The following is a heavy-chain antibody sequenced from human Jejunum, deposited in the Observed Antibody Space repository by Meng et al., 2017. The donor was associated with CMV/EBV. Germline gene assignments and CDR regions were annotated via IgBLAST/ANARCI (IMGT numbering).Heavy chain of an antibody. J-gene: IGHJ5*02. CDR1: SSYA. V-gene: IGHV1-69*05. D-gene: IGHD2-15*01. Sequence: SSYAISWWRQAPGQGREWMGGILPKLGRLKYVQKFQGRVAMTTDESTSTVYMELYSLTSDDTAIYYCARGHCSSGSCSSSVGNWFDPWGQGTLVTVSS. CDR3: ARGHCSSGSCSSSVGNWFDP. CDR2: ILPKLGRL.